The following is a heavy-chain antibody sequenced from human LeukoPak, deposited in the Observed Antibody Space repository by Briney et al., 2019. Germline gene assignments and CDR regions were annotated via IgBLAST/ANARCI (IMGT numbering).Heavy chain of an antibody. D-gene: IGHD2-2*02. V-gene: IGHV3-30*02. J-gene: IGHJ3*02. CDR2: IRYDGSNK. CDR3: AKDGAALVPAAIGAFDI. Sequence: GGSLRLSCAASGFTFSSYGMHWVRQAPGKGLEWVAFIRYDGSNKYYADSVKGRFTISRDNSKNTLYLQMNSLRAEDTAVYYCAKDGAALVPAAIGAFDIWGQGTMVTVSS. CDR1: GFTFSSYG.